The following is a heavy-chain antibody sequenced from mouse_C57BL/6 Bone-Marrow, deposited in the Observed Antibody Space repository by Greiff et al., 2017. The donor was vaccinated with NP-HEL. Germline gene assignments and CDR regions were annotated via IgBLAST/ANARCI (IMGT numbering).Heavy chain of an antibody. Sequence: QVQLQQSGPELVKPGASVKISCKASGYTFTDYYINWVKQRPGQGLEWIGWIFPGSGSTYYNEKFKGKATLTVDKSSSTAYMLLSSLTSEDSAVYFCARSPLLWLRRWFAYWGQGTLVTVSA. CDR1: GYTFTDYY. D-gene: IGHD2-9*01. CDR3: ARSPLLWLRRWFAY. V-gene: IGHV1-75*01. CDR2: IFPGSGST. J-gene: IGHJ3*01.